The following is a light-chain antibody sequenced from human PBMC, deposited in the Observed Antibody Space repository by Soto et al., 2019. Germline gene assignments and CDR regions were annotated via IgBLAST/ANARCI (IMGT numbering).Light chain of an antibody. CDR1: RTFASSY. Sequence: EIVLTQSPDTLSLSPGERATLACRASRTFASSYLAWYQQKPGQSPRLLIYAASTRATGIPDRCSGSGSGADFSLTISRLEPEDSAVYYCQKYGSSPPYTFGQGTKLEIK. CDR2: AAS. V-gene: IGKV3-20*01. J-gene: IGKJ2*01. CDR3: QKYGSSPPYT.